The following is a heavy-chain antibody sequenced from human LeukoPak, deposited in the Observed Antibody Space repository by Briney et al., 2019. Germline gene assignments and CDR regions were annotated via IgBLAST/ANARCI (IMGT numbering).Heavy chain of an antibody. CDR2: IYSSGST. CDR3: ARSGGYSSPQNY. J-gene: IGHJ4*02. V-gene: IGHV4-61*08. D-gene: IGHD6-19*01. Sequence: SETLSLTCAVSGGSISSGGYSWSWIRQPPGKGLEWIGYIYSSGSTNYNSSLKSRVTISVDTSKNQFSLKLTSVTAADTAVYYCARSGGYSSPQNYWGQGTLVTVSS. CDR1: GGSISSGGYS.